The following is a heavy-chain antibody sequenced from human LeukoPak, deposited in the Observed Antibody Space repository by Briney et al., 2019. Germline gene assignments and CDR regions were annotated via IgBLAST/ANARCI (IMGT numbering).Heavy chain of an antibody. J-gene: IGHJ4*02. CDR2: IYTSGST. CDR3: ARGGGDWGFHQSDY. Sequence: PSETLSLTCTVSGGSISSSNYYWSWIRQPAGKGLEWIGRIYTSGSTNYNPSLKSRVTISVDTSKNQFSLKLSSVTAADTAVYYCARGGGDWGFHQSDYWGQGTLVTVSS. V-gene: IGHV4-61*02. CDR1: GGSISSSNYY. D-gene: IGHD2-21*01.